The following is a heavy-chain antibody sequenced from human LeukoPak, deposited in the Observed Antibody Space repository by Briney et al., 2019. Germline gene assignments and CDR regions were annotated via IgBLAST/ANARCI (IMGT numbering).Heavy chain of an antibody. Sequence: PGGSLRLFCAASGFTFNNYEMNWVRQAPGKGLEWISYVSSSGTTIYYADSVKGRFTISRDNAKNSLYLQMNSLRAEDTAAYYCARVDDYYYYMDVWGKGTTVTVSS. CDR2: VSSSGTTI. D-gene: IGHD5-12*01. J-gene: IGHJ6*03. CDR1: GFTFNNYE. CDR3: ARVDDYYYYMDV. V-gene: IGHV3-48*03.